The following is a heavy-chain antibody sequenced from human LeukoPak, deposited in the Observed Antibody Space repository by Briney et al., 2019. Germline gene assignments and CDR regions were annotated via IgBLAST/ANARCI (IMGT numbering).Heavy chain of an antibody. CDR3: ARDTNHYYYHYGMDV. V-gene: IGHV3-21*01. CDR2: ISSSSSYI. J-gene: IGHJ6*04. CDR1: GFTFSSYS. D-gene: IGHD2-8*01. Sequence: GGSLRLSCAASGFTFSSYSMNWVRQAPGKGLEWVSSISSSSSYIYYADSVKGRFTISRDNAKNSLYLQMNSLRAEDTAVYYCARDTNHYYYHYGMDVWGKGTTVTVSS.